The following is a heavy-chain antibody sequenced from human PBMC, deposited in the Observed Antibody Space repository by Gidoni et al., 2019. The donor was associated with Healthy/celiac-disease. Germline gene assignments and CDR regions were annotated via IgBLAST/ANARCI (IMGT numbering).Heavy chain of an antibody. CDR1: GFTFSSYG. D-gene: IGHD6-6*01. CDR2: ISYDGSNK. CDR3: AKDRSSGFDY. J-gene: IGHJ4*02. Sequence: QGQRVESGGGVVQPGRSLRLSCAASGFTFSSYGMHWVRQAPGKGLGWVAVISYDGSNKYYADSVKGRFTSSRDNSKNTLYLQMNSLRAEDTAVYYCAKDRSSGFDYWGQGTLVTVSS. V-gene: IGHV3-30*18.